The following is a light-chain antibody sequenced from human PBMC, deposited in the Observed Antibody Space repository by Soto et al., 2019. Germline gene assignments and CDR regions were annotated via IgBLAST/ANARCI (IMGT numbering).Light chain of an antibody. V-gene: IGLV2-8*01. CDR3: SSSAGSNNLV. Sequence: QSALTQPPSASGSPGQSVTISCSGTSSDIGDYNSVSWYQQCPGIAPILMIYEVTKRPSGVPDRFSGSKSGNAASLTVSGLQAEDEGDYYCSSSAGSNNLVFGGGTKVTVL. CDR2: EVT. J-gene: IGLJ2*01. CDR1: SSDIGDYNS.